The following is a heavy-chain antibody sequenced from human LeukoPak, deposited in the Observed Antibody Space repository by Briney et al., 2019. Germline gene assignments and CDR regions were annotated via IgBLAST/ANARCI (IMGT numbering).Heavy chain of an antibody. D-gene: IGHD1-1*01. Sequence: WASVKVSCKASGYTFTSYGISWVRQAPGQGLEWMGWISAYNGNTNYAQKLQGRVTMTADTSTSTAYMELRSLRSDDTAVYYCARARNPNESYGMDVWGQGTMVTVSS. CDR2: ISAYNGNT. V-gene: IGHV1-18*01. J-gene: IGHJ6*02. CDR3: ARARNPNESYGMDV. CDR1: GYTFTSYG.